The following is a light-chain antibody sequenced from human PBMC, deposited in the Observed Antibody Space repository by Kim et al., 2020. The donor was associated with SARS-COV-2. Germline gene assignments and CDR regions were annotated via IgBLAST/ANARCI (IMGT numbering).Light chain of an antibody. J-gene: IGLJ2*01. CDR2: DVN. V-gene: IGLV2-14*03. CDR3: SSLTSGSTSVV. Sequence: QSALTQPASVSGSPGQSITISCTGTSSDVGAYNRVSWYQQYPGKAPKLMIFDVNNRPSGVSNRFSGSKSDNTASLTISGLQAEDEADYFCSSLTSGSTSVVFGGGTQLTVL. CDR1: SSDVGAYNR.